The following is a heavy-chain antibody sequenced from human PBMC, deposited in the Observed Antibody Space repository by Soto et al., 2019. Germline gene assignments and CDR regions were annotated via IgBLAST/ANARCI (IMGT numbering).Heavy chain of an antibody. CDR2: IYYSGST. CDR1: GGSISRYY. D-gene: IGHD1-26*01. J-gene: IGHJ6*02. Sequence: SETLSLTCTVSGGSISRYYWNWIRQSPAKGLEWIAYIYYSGSTNYNPSLKSRVTISVDTSRKQFSLKLRSVTAADTAVYYCASGTAGIVDGLDVWGQGTTVTVSS. V-gene: IGHV4-59*12. CDR3: ASGTAGIVDGLDV.